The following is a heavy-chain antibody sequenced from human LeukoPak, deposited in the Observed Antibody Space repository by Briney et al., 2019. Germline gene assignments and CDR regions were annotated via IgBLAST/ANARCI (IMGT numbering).Heavy chain of an antibody. CDR3: AREQGSVVTPEDDAFDI. V-gene: IGHV1-69*04. Sequence: GASVKVSCKASGGTFSSYAISWVRQAPGQGLEWMGRIIPILGIANYAQKFQGRVTITADKSTSTAYMELSSLRSEDTAVYYCAREQGSVVTPEDDAFDIWGQGTMVTVSS. CDR2: IIPILGIA. D-gene: IGHD4-23*01. CDR1: GGTFSSYA. J-gene: IGHJ3*02.